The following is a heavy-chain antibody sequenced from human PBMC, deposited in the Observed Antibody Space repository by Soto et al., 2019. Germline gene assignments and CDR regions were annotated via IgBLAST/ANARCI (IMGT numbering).Heavy chain of an antibody. CDR2: IYWDDDK. CDR1: GFSLTTSGVG. V-gene: IGHV2-5*02. D-gene: IGHD3-3*01. Sequence: QITLNESGPTVVKPTETLTLTCTFSGFSLTTSGVGVGWVRQSPGKAPEWLAFIYWDDDKRYSTSLKSRLTITKDNTKYQVVLTMANVDPADTATYYCAHRVLRAIFGLVTTTAIYFDFWGQGTPVVVSS. CDR3: AHRVLRAIFGLVTTTAIYFDF. J-gene: IGHJ4*02.